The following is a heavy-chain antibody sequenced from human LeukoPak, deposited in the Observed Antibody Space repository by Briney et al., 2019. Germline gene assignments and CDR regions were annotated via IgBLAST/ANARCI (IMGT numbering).Heavy chain of an antibody. D-gene: IGHD3-10*01. CDR3: ARGEQYGSGTVQFDY. CDR1: GGSISSSNW. J-gene: IGHJ4*02. CDR2: IYQSGST. Sequence: SETLSLTCAVSGGSISSSNWWSWVRQPPGKGLEWIGEIYQSGSTNYNPTLKSRVTMSVDKSRNQFSLSLTSVTAADTAVYYCARGEQYGSGTVQFDYWGQGTLVTVSS. V-gene: IGHV4-4*02.